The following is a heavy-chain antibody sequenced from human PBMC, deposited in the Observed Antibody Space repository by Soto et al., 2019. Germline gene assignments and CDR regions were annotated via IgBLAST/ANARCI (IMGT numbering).Heavy chain of an antibody. J-gene: IGHJ4*02. V-gene: IGHV3-23*01. CDR1: GFTFNNYA. CDR2: VAAGGGHT. Sequence: GGSLRLSCAASGFTFNNYAMAWVRQAPGKGLEWVSHVAAGGGHTYYAESVKGRFTISRDNSKNTLFLQINTLRADDTAIYFCARRTSFLGAFDYWGQGVLVTVSS. D-gene: IGHD3-16*02. CDR3: ARRTSFLGAFDY.